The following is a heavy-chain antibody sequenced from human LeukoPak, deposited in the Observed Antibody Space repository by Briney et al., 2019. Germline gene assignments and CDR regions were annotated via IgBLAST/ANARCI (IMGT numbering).Heavy chain of an antibody. CDR3: AKQLGYCSDGSCYFPY. Sequence: GGSLRLSCAASGFTFSSSAMSWVRQAPGKGLEWVSAISNNGGYTYYADSVQGRFTISRDNSKSTLCLQMNSLRAEDTAVYYCAKQLGYCSDGSCYFPYWGQGTLVTVS. CDR1: GFTFSSSA. J-gene: IGHJ4*02. CDR2: ISNNGGYT. V-gene: IGHV3-23*01. D-gene: IGHD2-15*01.